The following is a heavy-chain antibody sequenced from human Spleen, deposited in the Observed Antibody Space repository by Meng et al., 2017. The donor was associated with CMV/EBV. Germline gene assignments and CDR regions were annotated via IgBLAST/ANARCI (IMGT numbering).Heavy chain of an antibody. CDR2: IWYDGVNK. D-gene: IGHD1-1*01. V-gene: IGHV3-33*06. Sequence: FTVSSYGMHWVRQAPGKGLGWVAIIWYDGVNKYYADSVLGRFTISRDSSKKTLYLQMNSLRADDTAVYYCAEEKRAYNWNDGSYFDYWGQGTLVTVSS. J-gene: IGHJ4*02. CDR1: FTVSSYG. CDR3: AEEKRAYNWNDGSYFDY.